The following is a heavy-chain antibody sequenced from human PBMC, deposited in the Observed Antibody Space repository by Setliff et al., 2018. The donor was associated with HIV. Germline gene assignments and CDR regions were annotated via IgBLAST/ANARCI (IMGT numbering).Heavy chain of an antibody. CDR1: GCTFTSYA. CDR3: ARIWGIPPLYYFDY. D-gene: IGHD3-16*01. V-gene: IGHV1-3*01. J-gene: IGHJ4*02. Sequence: ASVKVSCKASGCTFTSYAMHWVRQAPGQRFEWMGWINAGNGNTKYSQKFQGRVTITRDTSASAAYMDLSSLRSEDTAVYYCARIWGIPPLYYFDYWGQGTLVTVSS. CDR2: INAGNGNT.